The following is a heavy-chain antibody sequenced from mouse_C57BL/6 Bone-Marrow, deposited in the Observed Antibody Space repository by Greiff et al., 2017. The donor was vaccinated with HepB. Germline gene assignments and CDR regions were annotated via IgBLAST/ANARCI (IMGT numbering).Heavy chain of an antibody. CDR1: GYTFTSYW. CDR3: ARTAGLLPFAY. Sequence: QVQLQQPGAELVRPGTSVKLSCKASGYTFTSYWMHWVKQRPGQGLEWIGVIDPSDSYTNYNQKFKGKATLTVDPSSSTAYMQLSSLTSEDSAVYYCARTAGLLPFAYWGQGTPVTVSA. V-gene: IGHV1-59*01. J-gene: IGHJ3*01. CDR2: IDPSDSYT. D-gene: IGHD2-3*01.